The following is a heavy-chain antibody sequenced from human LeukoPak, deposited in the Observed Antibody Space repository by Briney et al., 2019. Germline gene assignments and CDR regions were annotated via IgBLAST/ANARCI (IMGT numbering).Heavy chain of an antibody. Sequence: SETLSLTCAVFGGSFTTYYWTWIRQLPGKGLEWIGEFHHSGRTNYKPSLRSRVTISLDTSKNQFSLNLRSVTAADTAVYYCARGLSSGWVDYWGQGTLVTVSS. CDR1: GGSFTTYY. CDR3: ARGLSSGWVDY. J-gene: IGHJ4*02. CDR2: FHHSGRT. D-gene: IGHD6-19*01. V-gene: IGHV4-34*01.